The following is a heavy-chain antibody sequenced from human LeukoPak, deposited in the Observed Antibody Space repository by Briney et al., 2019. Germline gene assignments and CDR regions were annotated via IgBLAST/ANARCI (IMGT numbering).Heavy chain of an antibody. CDR2: IYYSGST. V-gene: IGHV4-39*01. CDR3: ARHVPNDYYDSSGYSDY. CDR1: GGSISSSSYY. D-gene: IGHD3-22*01. Sequence: PSETLSLTCTVSGGSISSSSYYWGWSRQPPGRGVEWIGSIYYSGSTYYNPSLKSRVTISVDTSKNQFSLKLSSVTAADTAVYYCARHVPNDYYDSSGYSDYWGQGTLVTVSS. J-gene: IGHJ4*02.